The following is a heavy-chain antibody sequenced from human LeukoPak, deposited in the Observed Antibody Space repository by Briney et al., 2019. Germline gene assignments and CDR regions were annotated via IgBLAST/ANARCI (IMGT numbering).Heavy chain of an antibody. D-gene: IGHD3-22*01. CDR1: GGTFSSYA. CDR3: ARGGRPYYYDSSGSYFDY. J-gene: IGHJ4*02. Sequence: GASVKVSCKASGGTFSSYAISWVRQAPGQGLEWMGGIIPIFGTANYAQKFQGRVTITADESTSTAYMELSSLRSEDTAVYYCARGGRPYYYDSSGSYFDYWGQGTLVTVSS. V-gene: IGHV1-69*13. CDR2: IIPIFGTA.